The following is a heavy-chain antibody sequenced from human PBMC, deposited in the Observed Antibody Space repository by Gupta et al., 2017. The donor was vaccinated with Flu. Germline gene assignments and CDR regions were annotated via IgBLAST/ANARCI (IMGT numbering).Heavy chain of an antibody. CDR2: IWYDGSNK. D-gene: IGHD6-6*01. CDR1: GFPFSSSG. V-gene: IGHV3-33*01. Sequence: QVQLVESGGGVVQPGRSLRLSCAASGFPFSSSGMHWVRRAPGKGLEWVAVIWYDGSNKYYADSVKGRFTISRDNSKNTLYLQMNSLRAEDTAVYYCARDGYSSSSGNWFDPWGQGTLVTVSS. CDR3: ARDGYSSSSGNWFDP. J-gene: IGHJ5*02.